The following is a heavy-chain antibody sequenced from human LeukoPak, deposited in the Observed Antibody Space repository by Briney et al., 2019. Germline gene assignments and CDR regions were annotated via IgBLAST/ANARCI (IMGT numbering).Heavy chain of an antibody. CDR3: ARGSLWGSYRSIDY. J-gene: IGHJ4*02. D-gene: IGHD3-16*02. Sequence: PSETLSLTCAVYGGSFSGYYWSWIRQPPGKGLEWIGEINHSGSTNYNPSLKSRVTISVDTSKNQFSLKLSSVTAADTAVYYCARGSLWGSYRSIDYWGQGTLVTVSS. V-gene: IGHV4-34*01. CDR1: GGSFSGYY. CDR2: INHSGST.